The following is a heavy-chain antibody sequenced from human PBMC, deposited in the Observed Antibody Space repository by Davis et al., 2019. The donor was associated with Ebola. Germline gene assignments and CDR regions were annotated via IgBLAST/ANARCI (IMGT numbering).Heavy chain of an antibody. D-gene: IGHD3-10*01. CDR1: GFTFGDYA. Sequence: GGSLRLSCTASGFTFGDYAMSWVRQAPGKGLEWVGFIRSKAYGGTTEYAASVKGRFTISRDDSKSITYLQMNSLRADDTAVYYCAGRTYGSGSFWGQGTLVTVSS. J-gene: IGHJ4*02. CDR3: AGRTYGSGSF. V-gene: IGHV3-49*04. CDR2: IRSKAYGGTT.